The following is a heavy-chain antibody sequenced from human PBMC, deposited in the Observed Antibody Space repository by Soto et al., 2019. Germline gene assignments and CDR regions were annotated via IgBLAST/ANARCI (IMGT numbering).Heavy chain of an antibody. D-gene: IGHD3-16*01. CDR3: ARLGFVGEGDF. CDR1: GFTFSRYW. V-gene: IGHV3-74*01. CDR2: ISGDGVHT. Sequence: EVQLAESGGGLIQPGGSLRLSCATSGFTFSRYWIHWVRQAPGEGLVWVSRISGDGVHTDYAESVKGRFTVSRDIAKCTGYLQMNNLRAEDTAIYYCARLGFVGEGDFWGQGILVTVSS. J-gene: IGHJ4*02.